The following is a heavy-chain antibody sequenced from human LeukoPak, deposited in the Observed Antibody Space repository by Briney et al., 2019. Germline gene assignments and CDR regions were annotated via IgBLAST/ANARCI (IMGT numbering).Heavy chain of an antibody. Sequence: PSETLSLTCTVSGGSLSSSFYCWGWIRQPPGKGLEWIGSIYSSGNTHYNPSLKSRVTISVDTSKNHFSLKLSSVTAADTAVYYCERHTDTVIPFALDYWGQGTLVTVSS. CDR1: GGSLSSSFYC. J-gene: IGHJ4*02. V-gene: IGHV4-39*01. D-gene: IGHD4-11*01. CDR2: IYSSGNT. CDR3: ERHTDTVIPFALDY.